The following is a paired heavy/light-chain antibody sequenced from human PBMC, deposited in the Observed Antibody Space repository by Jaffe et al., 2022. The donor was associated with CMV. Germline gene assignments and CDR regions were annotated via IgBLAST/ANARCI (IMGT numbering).Light chain of an antibody. Sequence: EIVLTQSPDTLSLSPGERATLSCRASQSISGSNLGWYKQKPGQAPRLLIYAASSRATGIPDRFSGSGSGTDFTLTISRLEPEDFAVYYCHQYGDSPRTFGQGTKVEIK. CDR1: QSISGSN. CDR3: HQYGDSPRT. J-gene: IGKJ1*01. V-gene: IGKV3-20*01. CDR2: AAS.
Heavy chain of an antibody. CDR1: GYIFSNYG. Sequence: QPRLVQSGPEVKQPGASVKVSCKAAGYIFSNYGISWVRQAPGQGLEWMGWFNANNGNTNYAQNLQGRVTMTADTSTSTGYMELRSLNSDDTAVYYCARGDGYFGPGTSFDYWGQGTLVTVSS. V-gene: IGHV1-18*01. D-gene: IGHD3-10*01. J-gene: IGHJ4*02. CDR3: ARGDGYFGPGTSFDY. CDR2: FNANNGNT.